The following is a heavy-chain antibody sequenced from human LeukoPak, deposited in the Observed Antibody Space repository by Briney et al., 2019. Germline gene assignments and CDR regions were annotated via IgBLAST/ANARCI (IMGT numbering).Heavy chain of an antibody. D-gene: IGHD3-3*01. CDR2: IYSGGST. CDR1: GFTVSSNY. V-gene: IGHV3-53*01. Sequence: GGSLRLSCAASGFTVSSNYMSWVRQAPGKGLEWVSVIYSGGSTYYADSVKGRFTISRDNSKNTLYLQMNSLRAEDTAVYYCARGIRITIFGVGAEGYWGQGTLVTVSS. CDR3: ARGIRITIFGVGAEGY. J-gene: IGHJ4*02.